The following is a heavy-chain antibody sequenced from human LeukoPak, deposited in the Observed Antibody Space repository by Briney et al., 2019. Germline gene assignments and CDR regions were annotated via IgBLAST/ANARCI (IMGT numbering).Heavy chain of an antibody. J-gene: IGHJ6*02. CDR2: MNPNSGNT. V-gene: IGHV1-8*01. CDR3: ARASMTYYDFWSGYSVYYYYYGMDV. D-gene: IGHD3-3*01. CDR1: GYTFTSYD. Sequence: ASVKVPCKASGYTFTSYDINWVRQATGQGLEWMGWMNPNSGNTGYAQKFQGRVTMTRNTSISTAYMELSSLRSEDTAVYYCARASMTYYDFWSGYSVYYYYYGMDVWGQGTTVTVSS.